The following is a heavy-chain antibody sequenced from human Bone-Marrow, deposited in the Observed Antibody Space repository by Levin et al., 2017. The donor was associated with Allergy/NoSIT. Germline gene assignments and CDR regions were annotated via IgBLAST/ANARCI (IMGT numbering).Heavy chain of an antibody. CDR3: ARSGEYSSGYYPYDS. V-gene: IGHV1-18*01. Sequence: PGESLKISCKASGYTFNTYGMSWVRQAPGQGLEWMGWISGQNGKTNYAQKVQGRVTMTTDTSTNIAYMELRSLRSDDTAVYYCARSGEYSSGYYPYDSWGQGTLVTVSS. CDR1: GYTFNTYG. J-gene: IGHJ4*02. D-gene: IGHD3-22*01. CDR2: ISGQNGKT.